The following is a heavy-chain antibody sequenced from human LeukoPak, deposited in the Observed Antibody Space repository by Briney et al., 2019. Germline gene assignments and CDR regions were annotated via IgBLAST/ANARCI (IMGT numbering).Heavy chain of an antibody. J-gene: IGHJ6*03. CDR1: GFTFSSYG. Sequence: PGGSLRLSCAASGFTFSSYGMSWVRQAPGKGLEWVSSISGSGGVTYYADSVKGRFTISRDNSKNTLYLQMNSLRAEDTAVYYCARDGSITLAGGSYMDVWGKGTTDTISS. D-gene: IGHD1-26*01. CDR2: ISGSGGVT. CDR3: ARDGSITLAGGSYMDV. V-gene: IGHV3-23*01.